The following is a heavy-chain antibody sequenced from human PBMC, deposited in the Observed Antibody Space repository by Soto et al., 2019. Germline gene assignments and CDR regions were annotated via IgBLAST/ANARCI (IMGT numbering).Heavy chain of an antibody. J-gene: IGHJ4*02. CDR1: GYTFTGYY. Sequence: ASVKVSCKASGYTFTGYYMHWVRQAPRQGLEWMGWINPNSGGTNYAQKFQGWVTMTRDTSISTAYMELSRLRSDDTAVYYCAGDASYGSGSYFFDYWGQGTLVTVSS. D-gene: IGHD3-10*01. CDR2: INPNSGGT. CDR3: AGDASYGSGSYFFDY. V-gene: IGHV1-2*04.